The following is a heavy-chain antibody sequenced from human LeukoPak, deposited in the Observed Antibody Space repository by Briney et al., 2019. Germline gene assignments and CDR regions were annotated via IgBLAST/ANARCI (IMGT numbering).Heavy chain of an antibody. CDR2: ISYDGSNR. D-gene: IGHD4-17*01. J-gene: IGHJ6*03. CDR3: ARDRGYGDYSVYYYYMDV. V-gene: IGHV3-30*03. CDR1: GFTFSSYG. Sequence: GGTLRLSCAASGFTFSSYGMSWVRQAPGKGLEWVAVISYDGSNRYYADSVKGRFTISRDNSKNTLYLQMNSLRAEDTAVYYCARDRGYGDYSVYYYYMDVWGKGTTVTVSS.